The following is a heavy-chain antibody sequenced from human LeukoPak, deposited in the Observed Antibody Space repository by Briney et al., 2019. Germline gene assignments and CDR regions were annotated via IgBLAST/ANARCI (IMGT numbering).Heavy chain of an antibody. CDR2: LYTGGNK. D-gene: IGHD6-19*01. V-gene: IGHV3-53*01. CDR3: AGGQMFTSGGFDN. Sequence: PGGSLRLSCAVSGFSVSDKYMSWVRQAPGKGLEWVSVLYTGGNKYYADFVKGRFTISRDNSNNMVSLQMNSLTVEDTALYYCAGGQMFTSGGFDNWGQGTLVTVSS. CDR1: GFSVSDKY. J-gene: IGHJ4*02.